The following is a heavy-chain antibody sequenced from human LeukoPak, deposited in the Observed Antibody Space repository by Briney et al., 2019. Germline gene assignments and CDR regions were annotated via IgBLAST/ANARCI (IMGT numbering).Heavy chain of an antibody. CDR2: IYTSGST. J-gene: IGHJ4*02. CDR3: ARARTYYYGSGSYYVDY. V-gene: IGHV4-61*02. D-gene: IGHD3-10*01. CDR1: GYSISSGYY. Sequence: SETLSLTCTVSGYSISSGYYWSWIRQPAGKGLEWIGRIYTSGSTNYNPSLKSRVTISVDTSKNQFSLKLSSVTAADTAVYYCARARTYYYGSGSYYVDYWGQGTLVTVPS.